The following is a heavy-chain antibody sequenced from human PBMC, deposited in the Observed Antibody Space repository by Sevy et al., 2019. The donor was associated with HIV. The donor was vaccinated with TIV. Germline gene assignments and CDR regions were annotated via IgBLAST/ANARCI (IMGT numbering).Heavy chain of an antibody. D-gene: IGHD2-15*01. CDR3: ASEYCSRGSCFFDY. Sequence: GGSLRLSCVVSGFDIRSNYMSWVRQAPGKGLEWVSHIYAGGTAYYADSVKGGFTFSRDDSKNTVSRQMRSLRVEDAAVYYCASEYCSRGSCFFDYWGQGIQVTVSS. CDR1: GFDIRSNY. J-gene: IGHJ4*02. V-gene: IGHV3-53*01. CDR2: IYAGGTA.